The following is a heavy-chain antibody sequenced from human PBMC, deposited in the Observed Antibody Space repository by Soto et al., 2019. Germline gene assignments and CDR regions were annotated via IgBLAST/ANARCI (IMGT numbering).Heavy chain of an antibody. CDR1: GFTFSDYY. V-gene: IGHV3-11*05. J-gene: IGHJ6*02. CDR3: AREYYYGMDV. CDR2: ITGSSDYT. Sequence: QVQLVESGGGVVRPGGSLRLSCAASGFTFSDYYMTWIRQAPGKGLEWVSYITGSSDYTNYADSVKGRFTISRDNVKNSLYLQMNSLRAEDTAVYYCAREYYYGMDVWGQGTTVTVSS.